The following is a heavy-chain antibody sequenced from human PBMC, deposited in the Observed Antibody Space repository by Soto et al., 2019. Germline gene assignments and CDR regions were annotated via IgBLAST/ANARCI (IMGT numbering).Heavy chain of an antibody. CDR3: AKFGFCSTSTCYGYFDV. CDR1: GFTFSSYA. CDR2: MSYSGGSA. V-gene: IGHV3-23*01. J-gene: IGHJ4*02. Sequence: GGSLRLSCAASGFTFSSYAMSWFRQAPGKGLEWVSGMSYSGGSANYADSVKGRFTISRDNSDNTLYLQMNSLTAEDTAVYYCAKFGFCSTSTCYGYFDVWGQGTLVTVSS. D-gene: IGHD2-2*01.